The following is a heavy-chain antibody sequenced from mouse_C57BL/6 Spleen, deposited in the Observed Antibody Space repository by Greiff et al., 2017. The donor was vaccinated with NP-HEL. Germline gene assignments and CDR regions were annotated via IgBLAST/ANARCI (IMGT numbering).Heavy chain of an antibody. V-gene: IGHV1-82*01. J-gene: IGHJ3*01. CDR2: IYPGDGDT. D-gene: IGHD2-4*01. Sequence: QVQLQQSGPELVKPGASVKISCKASGYAFSSSWMNWVKQRPGKGLEWIGLIYPGDGDTNYNGKFKGKATLTADKSSSTAYMQLSSLTSEYSAVYFCASDDYDGFAYWGQGTLVTVSA. CDR3: ASDDYDGFAY. CDR1: GYAFSSSW.